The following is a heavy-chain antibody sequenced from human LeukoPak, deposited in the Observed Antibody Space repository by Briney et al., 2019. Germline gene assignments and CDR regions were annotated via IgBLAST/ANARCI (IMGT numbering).Heavy chain of an antibody. D-gene: IGHD2-21*02. J-gene: IGHJ4*02. CDR1: GYSISSNNW. Sequence: PSDTLSLTCAVSGYSISSNNWWGWIRQPPGKGLEWIGYIYYSGSTFYNPSLKSRVTISVDTSKNQFSLKLSSVTAADTAVYYCARGVVVTAMNLGDLDYWGQGTLVTVSS. V-gene: IGHV4-28*03. CDR2: IYYSGST. CDR3: ARGVVVTAMNLGDLDY.